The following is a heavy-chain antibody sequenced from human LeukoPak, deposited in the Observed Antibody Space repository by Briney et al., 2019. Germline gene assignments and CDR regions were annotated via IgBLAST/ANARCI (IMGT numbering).Heavy chain of an antibody. J-gene: IGHJ4*02. V-gene: IGHV4-34*01. Sequence: PSETLSLTCAVYGGSFSGYYWSWIRQPPGKGLEWIGEINHSGSTNYNPSLKSRVTISVDTSKNQFSLKLSSVTAADTAVYYCARLRWSSSWYFFPVRVGIDYWGQGTLVTVSS. CDR1: GGSFSGYY. CDR3: ARLRWSSSWYFFPVRVGIDY. CDR2: INHSGST. D-gene: IGHD6-13*01.